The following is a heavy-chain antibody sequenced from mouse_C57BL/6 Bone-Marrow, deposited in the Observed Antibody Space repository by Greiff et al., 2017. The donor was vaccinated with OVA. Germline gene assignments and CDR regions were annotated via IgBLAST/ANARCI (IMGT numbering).Heavy chain of an antibody. CDR1: GYAFSSSW. CDR3: ARRGYSYYLDY. V-gene: IGHV1-82*01. CDR2: IYPGDGDT. Sequence: QVQLQQSGPELVKPGASVKISCKASGYAFSSSWMNWVKQRPGKGLEWIGRIYPGDGDTNYNGKFKGKATLTADKSSSTAYMQLSSLTSEDSAVYFCARRGYSYYLDYWGQGTTLTVSS. J-gene: IGHJ2*01. D-gene: IGHD2-3*01.